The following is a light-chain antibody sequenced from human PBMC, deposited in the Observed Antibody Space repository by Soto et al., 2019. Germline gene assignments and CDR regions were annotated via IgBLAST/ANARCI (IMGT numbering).Light chain of an antibody. V-gene: IGLV1-40*01. CDR1: SSNIGAGYD. CDR3: QSYDSGLSGRV. CDR2: GNS. J-gene: IGLJ3*02. Sequence: QSVLTQPPSVSGAPGQRVTISCTGSSSNIGAGYDVHWYQQLPGTAPKLLIYGNSNRPSGVPDRFSGSKSATSASLAITGLQAEDEADYSCQSYDSGLSGRVFGGGTKLTVL.